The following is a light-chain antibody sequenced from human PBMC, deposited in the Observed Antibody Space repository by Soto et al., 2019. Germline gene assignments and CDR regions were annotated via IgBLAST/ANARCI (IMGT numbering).Light chain of an antibody. CDR3: CSVAGSFAWV. V-gene: IGLV2-23*01. J-gene: IGLJ3*02. Sequence: QSALTQPASVSGSRGQSITISCSGTSGDIGTYNLVSWYQQRPGNAPELIIYATNKRPSGVSDRFSGSRSGHTASLTISGLQAEDECDYCCCSVAGSFAWVFGGGTKLTVL. CDR2: ATN. CDR1: SGDIGTYNL.